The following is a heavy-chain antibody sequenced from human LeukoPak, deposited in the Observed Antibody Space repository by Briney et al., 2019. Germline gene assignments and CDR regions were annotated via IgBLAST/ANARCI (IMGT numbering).Heavy chain of an antibody. V-gene: IGHV1-69*06. J-gene: IGHJ4*02. CDR1: GGTFSSYA. D-gene: IGHD6-6*01. CDR2: IIPIFGTA. Sequence: GASVKVSCKASGGTFSSYAISWVRQAPGQGLEWMGGIIPIFGTANYAQKFQGGVTITADKSTSTAYMELSSLRSEDTAVYYCAGYSSSSLLVDYWGQGTLVTVSS. CDR3: AGYSSSSLLVDY.